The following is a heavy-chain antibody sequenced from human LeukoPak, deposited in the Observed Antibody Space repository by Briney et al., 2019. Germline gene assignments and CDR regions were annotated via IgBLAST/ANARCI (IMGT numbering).Heavy chain of an antibody. Sequence: GASVTVSCKASGGTFSSYGISWVRQAPGQGLEWMGGIIPIFGTENYAQKFQGRVTITADESTSTAYMELSSLRSEDRAVYYCARETGRYSYGYGGGYYFDYWGQGTLVTVSS. CDR3: ARETGRYSYGYGGGYYFDY. CDR2: IIPIFGTE. D-gene: IGHD5-18*01. CDR1: GGTFSSYG. V-gene: IGHV1-69*13. J-gene: IGHJ4*02.